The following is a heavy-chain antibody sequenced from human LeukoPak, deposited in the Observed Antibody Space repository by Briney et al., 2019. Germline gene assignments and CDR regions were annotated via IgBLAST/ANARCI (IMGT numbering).Heavy chain of an antibody. D-gene: IGHD1-26*01. CDR1: GGTFSSYA. CDR2: IIPILGIA. Sequence: SVKVSCKASGGTFSSYAISWVRQAPGQGLEWMGRIIPILGIANYAQKFQGRVTITADKSTSTAYMELSSLRSEDTAVYYCARLPGDGSYYYYMDVWGKGTTVTVSS. CDR3: ARLPGDGSYYYYMDV. V-gene: IGHV1-69*04. J-gene: IGHJ6*03.